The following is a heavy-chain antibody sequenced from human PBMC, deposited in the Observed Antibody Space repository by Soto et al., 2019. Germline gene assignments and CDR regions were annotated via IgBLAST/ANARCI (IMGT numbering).Heavy chain of an antibody. Sequence: QVQLVESGGGVVQPGRSLRLSCAASGFTFSSYGMHWVRQAPGKGLEWVAVISYDGSNKYYADSVKGRFTISRDNSKNTLYLQMNSLRAEDTAVYYCANGKMPYSGYELRPTGAFDIWGQGTMVTVSS. D-gene: IGHD5-12*01. CDR3: ANGKMPYSGYELRPTGAFDI. J-gene: IGHJ3*02. CDR2: ISYDGSNK. V-gene: IGHV3-30*18. CDR1: GFTFSSYG.